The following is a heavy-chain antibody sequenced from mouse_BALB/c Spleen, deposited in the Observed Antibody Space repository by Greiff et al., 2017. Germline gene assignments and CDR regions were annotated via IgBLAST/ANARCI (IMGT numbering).Heavy chain of an antibody. V-gene: IGHV5-17*02. CDR3: AKSHYGSSWFAY. CDR1: GFTFSSFG. D-gene: IGHD1-1*01. CDR2: ISSGSSTI. J-gene: IGHJ3*01. Sequence: EVKLVESGGGLVQPGGSRKLSCAASGFTFSSFGMHWVRQAPEKGLEWVAYISSGSSTIYYADTVKGRFTISRDNPKNTLFLQMTSLRSEDTAMYYCAKSHYGSSWFAYWGQGTLVTVSA.